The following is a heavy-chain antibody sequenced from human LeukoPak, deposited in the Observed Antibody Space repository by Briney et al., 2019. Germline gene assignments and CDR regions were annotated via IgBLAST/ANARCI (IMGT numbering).Heavy chain of an antibody. J-gene: IGHJ4*02. Sequence: ASVKVSRKASGYTFTSYYMHWVRQAPGQGLEWMGIINPSGGSTSYAQKFQGRVTMTRDTSTSTVYMELSSLRSEDTAVYYCARGYYYDSSGYYYIFDYWGQGTLVTVSS. D-gene: IGHD3-22*01. CDR3: ARGYYYDSSGYYYIFDY. V-gene: IGHV1-46*01. CDR2: INPSGGST. CDR1: GYTFTSYY.